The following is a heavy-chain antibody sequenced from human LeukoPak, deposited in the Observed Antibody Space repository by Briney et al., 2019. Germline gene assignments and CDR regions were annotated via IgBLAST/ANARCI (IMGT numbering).Heavy chain of an antibody. Sequence: GGSLRLSCAASGFTVNNYYMSWVRQAPGKGLEWVSVIYSGGSTYYADSAKGRFTISRDNSKNTLYLQMNSLRANDTAVYYCARGDIVAPGDWGQGTLVTVSS. D-gene: IGHD5-12*01. CDR3: ARGDIVAPGD. V-gene: IGHV3-66*01. CDR2: IYSGGST. J-gene: IGHJ4*02. CDR1: GFTVNNYY.